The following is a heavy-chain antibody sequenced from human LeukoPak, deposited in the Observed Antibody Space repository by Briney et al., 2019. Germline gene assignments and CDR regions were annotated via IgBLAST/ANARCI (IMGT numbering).Heavy chain of an antibody. CDR2: IYYSGST. D-gene: IGHD3-3*01. CDR3: AALRFLEWLLNAFDI. J-gene: IGHJ3*02. Sequence: PSETLSLTCTVSGGSISSSSYYWGWIRQPPGKGLEWIGSIYYSGSTYYNPSLKSRATISVDTSKNQFSLKLSSVTAADTAVYYCAALRFLEWLLNAFDIWGQGTMVTVSS. CDR1: GGSISSSSYY. V-gene: IGHV4-39*01.